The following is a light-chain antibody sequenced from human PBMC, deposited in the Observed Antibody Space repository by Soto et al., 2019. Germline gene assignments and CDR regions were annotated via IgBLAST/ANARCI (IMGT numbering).Light chain of an antibody. V-gene: IGKV2-30*01. CDR3: MQGTHWPPYT. Sequence: DVLMTQSPLSLPVTLGQPASISCWSSRSLAYIDGNTYLNWFQQRPGQSPRRLIYNVSNRDSGVPDRFSGSGSGTAFTLKISRVEAEDVAVYYCMQGTHWPPYTFGQGTKLKIK. CDR2: NVS. J-gene: IGKJ2*01. CDR1: RSLAYIDGNTY.